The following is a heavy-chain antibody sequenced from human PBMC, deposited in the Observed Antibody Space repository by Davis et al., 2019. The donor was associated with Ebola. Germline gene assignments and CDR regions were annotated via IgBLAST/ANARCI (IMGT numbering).Heavy chain of an antibody. J-gene: IGHJ5*02. CDR2: IYYSGST. CDR1: GGSISSGGYY. Sequence: SETLSLTCTVSGGSISSGGYYWSWIRQHPGKGLEWIGYIYYSGSTYYNPSLKSRVTISVDTSKNQFSLKLSSVTAADTAVYYCARGIGYGGNSVWFDPWGQGTLVTVSS. D-gene: IGHD4-23*01. CDR3: ARGIGYGGNSVWFDP. V-gene: IGHV4-31*03.